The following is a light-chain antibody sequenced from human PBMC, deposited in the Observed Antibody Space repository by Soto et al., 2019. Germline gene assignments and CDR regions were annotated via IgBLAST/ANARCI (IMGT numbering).Light chain of an antibody. J-gene: IGKJ3*01. CDR3: QQSYSTLIFT. CDR1: QGIRND. V-gene: IGKV1-39*01. Sequence: DIQMTQSPSSLSASVGDRVTITCRASQGIRNDLGWYQQKPGKAPKRLIYAASSLQSGVPSRFSGSGSGTDFTLTISSLQPEDFATYYCQQSYSTLIFTFGPGTKVDIK. CDR2: AAS.